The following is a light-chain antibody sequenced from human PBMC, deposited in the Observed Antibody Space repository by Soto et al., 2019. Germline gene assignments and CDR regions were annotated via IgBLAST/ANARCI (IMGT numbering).Light chain of an antibody. CDR3: QQYENLPT. V-gene: IGKV1-33*01. CDR2: DAS. CDR1: QNINNY. J-gene: IGKJ5*01. Sequence: DIQMTQSPTSLSASLVDRVTKSCQASQNINNYLNWYQQKPGRAPKLLIYDASNLEAGVPSRFRGSGSGTDFTFTISRLQPEDIATYYCQQYENLPTFGQGTRLEIK.